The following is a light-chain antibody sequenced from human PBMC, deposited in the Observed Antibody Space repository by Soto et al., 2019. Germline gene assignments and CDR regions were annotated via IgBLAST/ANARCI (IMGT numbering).Light chain of an antibody. Sequence: DRVMTQSPATLSVSPGERATLSCRASQNVGGSVAWYQQKPGQAPRLLIYRASTRATGIPARFSGSGSGTEFTLTISSLQSEYFEVYYCQQSRTFAQGTKLEIK. J-gene: IGKJ2*01. CDR1: QNVGGS. CDR3: QQSRT. CDR2: RAS. V-gene: IGKV3-15*01.